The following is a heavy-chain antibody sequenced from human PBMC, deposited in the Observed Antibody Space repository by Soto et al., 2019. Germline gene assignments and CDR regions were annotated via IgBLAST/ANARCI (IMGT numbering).Heavy chain of an antibody. CDR1: GFTFSSYS. CDR3: ARGSELGYCSGGSCYATLDY. CDR2: ISSSSSYI. D-gene: IGHD2-15*01. Sequence: PGGSLRLSCAASGFTFSSYSMNWVRQAPGKGLEWVSSISSSSSYIYYADSVKGRFTISRDNAKNSLYLQMNSLRAEDTAVYYCARGSELGYCSGGSCYATLDYWGQGT. J-gene: IGHJ4*02. V-gene: IGHV3-21*01.